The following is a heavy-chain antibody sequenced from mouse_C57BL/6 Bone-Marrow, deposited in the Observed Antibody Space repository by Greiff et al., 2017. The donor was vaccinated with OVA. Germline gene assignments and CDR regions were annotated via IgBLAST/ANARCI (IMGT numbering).Heavy chain of an antibody. J-gene: IGHJ1*03. Sequence: QVQLKQPGAELVKPGASVKMSCKASGYTFTSYSITWVKQRPGQGLEWIGDIYPGSGSTNYNEKFKSKATLTVDTSSSPAYMQLSSLTSEDSAVYYCARDDWYFDVWGTGTTVTVSS. CDR2: IYPGSGST. V-gene: IGHV1-55*01. CDR1: GYTFTSYS. CDR3: ARDDWYFDV.